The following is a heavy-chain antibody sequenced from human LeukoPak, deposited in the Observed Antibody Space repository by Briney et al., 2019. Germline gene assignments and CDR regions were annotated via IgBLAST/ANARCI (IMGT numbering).Heavy chain of an antibody. CDR3: ARAGYYYDSSGYFHVYYYGMDV. V-gene: IGHV1-46*01. CDR1: GYTFTSYY. J-gene: IGHJ6*02. CDR2: INPSGGST. D-gene: IGHD3-22*01. Sequence: ASVKVSCKASGYTFTSYYMHWVRQAPGHGLEGRGIINPSGGSTSYAQKFQGRVTMTRDTSTSTVYMELSSLRSEDTAVYYCARAGYYYDSSGYFHVYYYGMDVWGQGTTVTVSS.